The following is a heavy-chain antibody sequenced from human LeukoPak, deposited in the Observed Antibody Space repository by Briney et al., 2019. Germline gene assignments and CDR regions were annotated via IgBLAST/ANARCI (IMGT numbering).Heavy chain of an antibody. Sequence: SQTLSLTCAISGDSVSSNSVAWNWIRQSPSRGLEWLGRTYYKSKWFNDYAVSVKGRITINPDTSKNQFSLQLNSVTAADTAVYYCARGGSIVGAFDYWGQGTLVTVSS. CDR1: GDSVSSNSVA. D-gene: IGHD1-26*01. CDR2: TYYKSKWFN. CDR3: ARGGSIVGAFDY. J-gene: IGHJ4*02. V-gene: IGHV6-1*01.